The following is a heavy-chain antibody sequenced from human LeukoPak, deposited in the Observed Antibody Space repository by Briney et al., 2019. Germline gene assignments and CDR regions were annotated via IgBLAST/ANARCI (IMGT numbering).Heavy chain of an antibody. CDR2: ISGSGATI. Sequence: GGSLRLSCAASGFTFSTYRMNWVRQAPGKGLEWVSYISGSGATIYYADSAQGRFAISRDDARNSLHLQMNSLRAEDTAVYYCVRSGYDSSGYWFYFDDWGQGTLVTVSS. CDR3: VRSGYDSSGYWFYFDD. CDR1: GFTFSTYR. D-gene: IGHD3-22*01. J-gene: IGHJ4*02. V-gene: IGHV3-48*04.